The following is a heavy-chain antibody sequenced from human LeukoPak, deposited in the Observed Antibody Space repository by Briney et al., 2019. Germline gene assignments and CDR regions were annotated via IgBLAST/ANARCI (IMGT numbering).Heavy chain of an antibody. CDR2: LNPNSGDT. CDR3: ARGRNIEMTTMSGGSDY. Sequence: APVKVSCKASGYTFTDYYMHWVRQTPGQGLEWMGWLNPNSGDTNYAQKFQGRVSMTRDTSISTAYMDLSDLRSDDTAVYYCARGRNIEMTTMSGGSDYWGQGTLVTASS. J-gene: IGHJ4*02. CDR1: GYTFTDYY. V-gene: IGHV1-2*02. D-gene: IGHD5-24*01.